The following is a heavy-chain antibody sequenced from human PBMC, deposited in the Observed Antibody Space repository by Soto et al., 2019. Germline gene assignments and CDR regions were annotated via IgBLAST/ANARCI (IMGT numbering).Heavy chain of an antibody. CDR2: INHSGST. Sequence: XATLSLTFAVYGGSVSGYYWSWIRQPPGKGLEWIGEINHSGSTNYNPSLKSRVTISVDTSKNQFSLKLSSVTAADTAVYYCARVIEPPNWFDPWGQGTLVTVSS. J-gene: IGHJ5*02. CDR1: GGSVSGYY. CDR3: ARVIEPPNWFDP. V-gene: IGHV4-34*01.